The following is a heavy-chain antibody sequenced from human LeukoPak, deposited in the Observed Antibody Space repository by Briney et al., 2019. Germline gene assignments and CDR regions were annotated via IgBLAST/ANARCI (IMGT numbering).Heavy chain of an antibody. CDR1: GYTFTSYA. V-gene: IGHV1-3*01. J-gene: IGHJ4*02. Sequence: ASVKVSCKTSGYTFTSYAMHWVRLAPGQRLEWMGWINAGNGNTKYSQKFQGRVTITRDTSASTAYMELSSLRSEDTAVYYCARVGTQQLVLPYYFDYWGQGTLVTVSS. CDR2: INAGNGNT. CDR3: ARVGTQQLVLPYYFDY. D-gene: IGHD6-13*01.